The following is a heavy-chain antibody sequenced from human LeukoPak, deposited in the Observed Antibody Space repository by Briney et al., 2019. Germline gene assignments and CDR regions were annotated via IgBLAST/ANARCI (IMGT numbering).Heavy chain of an antibody. D-gene: IGHD4-17*01. V-gene: IGHV1-2*02. J-gene: IGHJ6*03. CDR1: GYTFTGYY. CDR3: ASRYPTVTTFYYYYMDV. Sequence: GASVKVSCKASGYTFTGYYMHWVRQAPGQGLEWMGWINPNSGGTNYAQKFQGRVTMTRDTSISTAYMELSRLRSDDTAVYYCASRYPTVTTFYYYYMDVWGKGTTVTVSS. CDR2: INPNSGGT.